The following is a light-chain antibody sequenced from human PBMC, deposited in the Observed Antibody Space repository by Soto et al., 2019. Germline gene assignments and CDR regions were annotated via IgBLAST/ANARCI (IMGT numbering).Light chain of an antibody. CDR2: GAS. CDR3: QQYNNWLT. V-gene: IGKV3-15*01. CDR1: QSVSSC. J-gene: IGKJ4*02. Sequence: EIVMTQSPATLSVSPGERVTISCRASQSVSSCLAWYQQKPGQAPRLLIYGASTRATGIPGRFSGSGSETEFTLISSSQQYEDFAFYYCQQYNNWLTFGGGTKVETK.